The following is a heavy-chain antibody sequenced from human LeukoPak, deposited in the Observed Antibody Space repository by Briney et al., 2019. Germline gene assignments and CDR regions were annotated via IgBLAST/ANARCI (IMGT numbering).Heavy chain of an antibody. D-gene: IGHD2-2*01. CDR3: AREVVPAARTVYYYYYMDV. V-gene: IGHV4-4*07. CDR1: GGSISSYY. CDR2: IYTSGST. Sequence: PSETLSLTCTASGGSISSYYWSWIRQPAGKGLEWVGRIYTSGSTNYNPSLKSRVTMSVDTSKNQFSLKLSSVTAADTAVYYCAREVVPAARTVYYYYYMDVWGKGTTVTVSS. J-gene: IGHJ6*03.